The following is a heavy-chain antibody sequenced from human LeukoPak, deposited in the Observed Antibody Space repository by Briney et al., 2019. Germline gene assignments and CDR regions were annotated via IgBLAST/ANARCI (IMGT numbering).Heavy chain of an antibody. CDR1: GFTVSSNY. Sequence: GGSLRLSCAASGFTVSSNYMSWVRQAPWKGLEWVSVIYSGGSTYYADSVKGRFTISRDNSKNTLYLQMNSLRAEDTAVYYCARHQTLLAGPHPDAFDIWGQGTMVTVSS. J-gene: IGHJ3*02. V-gene: IGHV3-66*04. D-gene: IGHD1-26*01. CDR2: IYSGGST. CDR3: ARHQTLLAGPHPDAFDI.